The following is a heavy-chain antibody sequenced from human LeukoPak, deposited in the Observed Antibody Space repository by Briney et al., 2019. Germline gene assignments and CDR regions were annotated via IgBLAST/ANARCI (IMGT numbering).Heavy chain of an antibody. CDR3: ARDGRGWPRPSYSSGSSLDY. Sequence: SENLSLTCDVSGGSISSSNWWSWVRQPPGKGLEWIGEIYHSGSTNHNPSLKSRVTISVDKSKNQFSLKLSSVTAADTAVYYCARDGRGWPRPSYSSGSSLDYWGQGTLVTVSS. CDR1: GGSISSSNW. V-gene: IGHV4-4*02. J-gene: IGHJ4*02. D-gene: IGHD6-19*01. CDR2: IYHSGST.